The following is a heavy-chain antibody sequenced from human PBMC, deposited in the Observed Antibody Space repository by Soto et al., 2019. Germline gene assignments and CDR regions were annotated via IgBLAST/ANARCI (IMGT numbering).Heavy chain of an antibody. CDR3: ARDRVRAAITVMGVFDV. CDR2: INAGNGNT. Sequence: GASVKVSCKTSGYSFSEYPIHWVRQTPGQRPEWMGWINAGNGNTKYSQKFQGRVTFAIDTSTTTAYMDLRSLRSEDTAVYYCARDRVRAAITVMGVFDVWGQGTMVTVSS. V-gene: IGHV1-3*01. CDR1: GYSFSEYP. D-gene: IGHD1-20*01. J-gene: IGHJ3*01.